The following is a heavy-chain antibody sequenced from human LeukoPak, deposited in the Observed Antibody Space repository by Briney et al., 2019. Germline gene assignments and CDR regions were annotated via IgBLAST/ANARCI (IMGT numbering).Heavy chain of an antibody. CDR3: ARDIVVVPAVEAEDC. CDR1: GYIFTDYY. D-gene: IGHD2-21*01. V-gene: IGHV1-2*02. J-gene: IGHJ4*02. CDR2: INPNSGLT. Sequence: GASVEVSCKASGYIFTDYYLHWVRQAPGQGLEWMGWINPNSGLTNYAKRFQDRVTMTADTSVSTAYMQLTRLTSDDSAVYHCARDIVVVPAVEAEDCWGQGTLVTVTS.